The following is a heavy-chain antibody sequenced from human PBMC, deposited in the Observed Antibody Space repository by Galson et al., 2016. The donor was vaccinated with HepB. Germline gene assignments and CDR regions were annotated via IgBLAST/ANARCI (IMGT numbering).Heavy chain of an antibody. CDR1: GFTFSSYA. J-gene: IGHJ3*02. CDR3: AKDIQQWLVRGNDAFDI. Sequence: SLRLSCAASGFTFSSYAMSWVRQASGKGLEWASVISVVDDDAYYADSVKGWFTIARDNSRTTLYLHIKSLKAEDTALYYCAKDIQQWLVRGNDAFDIWGQGTMVTVSS. V-gene: IGHV3-23*01. CDR2: ISVVDDDA. D-gene: IGHD6-19*01.